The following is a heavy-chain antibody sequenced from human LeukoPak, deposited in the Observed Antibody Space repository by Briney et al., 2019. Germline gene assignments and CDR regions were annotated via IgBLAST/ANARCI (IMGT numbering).Heavy chain of an antibody. D-gene: IGHD5-12*01. CDR3: VTDVSGSLGD. CDR1: GFTFSNYW. CDR2: IKRDGSEK. J-gene: IGHJ1*01. V-gene: IGHV3-7*05. Sequence: AGGSLRLSCEASGFTFSNYWMNWVRQAPGRGLEWVANIKRDGSEKHYVDSVKGRFIISRDNVKNSLYLRMSSLRAEDTAVYYCVTDVSGSLGDWGQGTLVTVSS.